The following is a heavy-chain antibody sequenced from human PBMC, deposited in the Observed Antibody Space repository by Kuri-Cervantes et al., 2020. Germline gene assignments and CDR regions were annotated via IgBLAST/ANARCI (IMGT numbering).Heavy chain of an antibody. D-gene: IGHD6-13*01. CDR3: ARDPIAAAVFDY. V-gene: IGHV3-33*01. CDR2: IWYDGSNK. CDR1: GFTFSSYG. J-gene: IGHJ4*02. Sequence: GGSLRLSCAASGFTFSSYGMHWVRQAPGKGLEWVAVIWYDGSNKHYADSVKGRFTVSRDNSKNTLYLQMNSLRAEDTAVYYCARDPIAAAVFDYWGQGTLVTVSS.